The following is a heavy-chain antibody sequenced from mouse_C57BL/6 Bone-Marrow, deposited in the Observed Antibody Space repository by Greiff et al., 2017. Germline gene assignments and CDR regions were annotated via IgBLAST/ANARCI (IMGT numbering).Heavy chain of an antibody. CDR1: GYTFTSYW. D-gene: IGHD2-4*01. J-gene: IGHJ3*01. Sequence: EVQLQQSGTVLARPGASVKMSCKTSGYTFTSYWMHWVKQRPGQGLEWIGAIYPGNSDTSYNQKFKGKAKLTAVTSASTAYMELSSLTNEDSAVYYCTCDDYDVGAWLAYWGQGTLVTVSA. CDR2: IYPGNSDT. CDR3: TCDDYDVGAWLAY. V-gene: IGHV1-5*01.